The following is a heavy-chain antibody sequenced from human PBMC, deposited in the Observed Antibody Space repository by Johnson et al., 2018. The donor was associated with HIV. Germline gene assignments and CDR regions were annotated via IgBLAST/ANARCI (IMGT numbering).Heavy chain of an antibody. V-gene: IGHV3-15*01. J-gene: IGHJ3*01. CDR1: GFTFSNVW. CDR2: IKRKTDGGTT. D-gene: IGHD2-15*01. CDR3: TTDLPYCSGHDCYNAFDL. Sequence: VQLVESGGGLVKPGGSLKVSCAASGFTFSNVWMHWVRQAPGKGLEWVGRIKRKTDGGTTDYAAPVKGKFTISRDDSKNTLYLEMTSLKTEDTAVYYCTTDLPYCSGHDCYNAFDLWGQGTTVIVSS.